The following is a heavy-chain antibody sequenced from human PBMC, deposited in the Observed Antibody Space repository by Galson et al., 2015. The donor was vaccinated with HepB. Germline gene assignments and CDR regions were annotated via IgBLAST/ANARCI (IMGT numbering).Heavy chain of an antibody. CDR1: GFTFSSYT. CDR3: ATERRHNTGWFALDS. J-gene: IGHJ4*02. V-gene: IGHV3-48*01. Sequence: SLRLSCAASGFTFSSYTMNWVRQTPGKGLQWVSYISTNGATIHYTDSVKGRFTVSRDNSKPTLYLQMNSLRVEDTAIYYCATERRHNTGWFALDSWGQGALVTVSS. CDR2: ISTNGATI. D-gene: IGHD6-19*01.